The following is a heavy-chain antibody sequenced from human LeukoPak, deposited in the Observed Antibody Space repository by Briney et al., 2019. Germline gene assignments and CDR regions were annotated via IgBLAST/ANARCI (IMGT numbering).Heavy chain of an antibody. CDR1: GGSISSNY. V-gene: IGHV4-59*01. CDR3: AREGSLRFHFDY. J-gene: IGHJ4*02. D-gene: IGHD3-10*01. CDR2: IDYSGST. Sequence: SETLSLTCTVSGGSISSNYWSWIRQPPGKGLEWIGYIDYSGSTNYIPSLKSRVTISVDTSKNQFSLKLSSATAADTAVYYCAREGSLRFHFDYWGQGTLVTVSS.